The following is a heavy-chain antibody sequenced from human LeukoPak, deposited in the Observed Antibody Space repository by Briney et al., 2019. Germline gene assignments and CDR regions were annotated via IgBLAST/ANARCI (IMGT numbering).Heavy chain of an antibody. CDR1: GGSISGYY. CDR3: ARLRGSYGGDAFDI. CDR2: IYYSGIT. J-gene: IGHJ3*02. D-gene: IGHD1-26*01. Sequence: SETLSLTCTVSGGSISGYYWSWMRQPPGKGLEWIGYIYYSGITNYNPSLKSRVTISVDMSKNQFSLKLSSVTAADTAVFYCARLRGSYGGDAFDIWGQGTMVTVSS. V-gene: IGHV4-59*08.